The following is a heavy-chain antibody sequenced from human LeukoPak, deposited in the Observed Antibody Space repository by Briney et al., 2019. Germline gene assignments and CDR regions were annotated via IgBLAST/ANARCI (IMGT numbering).Heavy chain of an antibody. CDR2: ISYDGSDK. V-gene: IGHV3-30*03. CDR1: GFTFSTYG. J-gene: IGHJ5*02. D-gene: IGHD6-19*01. CDR3: ARVGLDNTGWHISWFDP. Sequence: PGGSLRLSCAVSGFTFSTYGMHWVRQAPGKGLEWVAVISYDGSDKYYVDSVKGRFTISRDNAQNSLFLQMNSLRAEDTAIYYCARVGLDNTGWHISWFDPWGQGTLVTVSS.